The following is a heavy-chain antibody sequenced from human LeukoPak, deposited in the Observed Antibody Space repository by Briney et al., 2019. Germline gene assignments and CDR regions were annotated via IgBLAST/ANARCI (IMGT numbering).Heavy chain of an antibody. D-gene: IGHD6-19*01. J-gene: IGHJ5*01. V-gene: IGHV3-23*01. CDR1: GFTFSSYA. Sequence: GGSLRLSCAASGFTFSSYAMSWVRQAPGKGLEWVSAISGSGGSTYYADSVKGRFTISRDNSKNSLYLQMNSLRPEDTAVYYCARDQQNGYSSGWSFDSWGQGTLVTVSS. CDR3: ARDQQNGYSSGWSFDS. CDR2: ISGSGGST.